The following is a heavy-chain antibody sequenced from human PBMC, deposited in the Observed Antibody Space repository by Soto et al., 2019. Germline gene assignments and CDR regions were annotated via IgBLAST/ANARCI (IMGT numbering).Heavy chain of an antibody. V-gene: IGHV3-23*01. Sequence: EVQLLESGGGLIQPGGSLRLSCAASGFTFSIHAMSWVRQAPGKGLEWVSGISSSGATTFYADSVKGRFTSARDNSKNTLALQMDSLKGEDTAIYFCAKDLRTLRFAAFDIWGQGTLVTVSS. CDR1: GFTFSIHA. J-gene: IGHJ3*02. CDR2: ISSSGATT. CDR3: AKDLRTLRFAAFDI. D-gene: IGHD3-3*01.